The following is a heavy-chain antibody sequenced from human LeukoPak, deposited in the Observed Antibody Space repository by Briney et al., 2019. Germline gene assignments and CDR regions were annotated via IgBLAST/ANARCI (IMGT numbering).Heavy chain of an antibody. D-gene: IGHD6-19*01. CDR2: ISGSGGST. CDR1: GFTFSSYT. J-gene: IGHJ4*02. V-gene: IGHV3-23*01. Sequence: GGSLRLSCAASGFTFSSYTTSWVRQAPGKGLEWVSAISGSGGSTYYADSVKGRFTISRDNSKNTLYLQMNSLRAEDTAVYYCAKPLSSGWYLDYFDSWGQGTLVTVSS. CDR3: AKPLSSGWYLDYFDS.